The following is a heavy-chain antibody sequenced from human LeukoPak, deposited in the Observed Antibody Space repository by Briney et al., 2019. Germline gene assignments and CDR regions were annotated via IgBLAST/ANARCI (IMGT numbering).Heavy chain of an antibody. J-gene: IGHJ2*01. V-gene: IGHV4-59*01. CDR1: GXSISSYY. CDR2: IYYSGST. CDR3: ARGWYGWYFDL. Sequence: SETLSLTCTVSGXSISSYYWSWIRQPPGKGLEWMGYIYYSGSTNYNPSLKSRVTISVDTSKNQFSLKLSSVTAADTAVYYCARGWYGWYFDLWGRGTMVTVSS. D-gene: IGHD6-19*01.